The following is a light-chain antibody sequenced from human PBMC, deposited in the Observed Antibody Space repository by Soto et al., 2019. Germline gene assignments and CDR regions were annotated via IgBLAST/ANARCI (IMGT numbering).Light chain of an antibody. V-gene: IGKV3-15*01. CDR2: GAS. Sequence: EIVMTQSPATLSVSPGERATLACRASQSVSSNLAWYQQKPGQAPRLLIYGASTRATGIPARFSGSGSGTELTLTISSLQSEDFAVYYCQQYNNCPPTFGQGTKVDMK. CDR3: QQYNNCPPT. J-gene: IGKJ1*01. CDR1: QSVSSN.